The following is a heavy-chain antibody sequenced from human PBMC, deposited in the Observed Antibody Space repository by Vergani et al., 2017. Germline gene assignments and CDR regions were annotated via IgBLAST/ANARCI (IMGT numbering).Heavy chain of an antibody. CDR1: GGSFFNSRYY. V-gene: IGHV4-39*01. CDR3: ARHVTQDYYNDSDYFDY. J-gene: IGHJ4*02. Sequence: QVQLQQWGAGLVKPSGTLSLTCSVTGGSFFNSRYYWGWIRQPPGKGLEWIGSMDYNGRAYYTPSLRRRVAISIDTSKMQFSLKLYSLTAADTAIYYCARHVTQDYYNDSDYFDYWGLGTLVTVSS. D-gene: IGHD3-22*01. CDR2: MDYNGRA.